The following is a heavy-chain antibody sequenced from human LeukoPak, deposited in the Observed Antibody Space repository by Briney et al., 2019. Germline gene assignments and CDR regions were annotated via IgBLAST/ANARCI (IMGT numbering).Heavy chain of an antibody. V-gene: IGHV3-23*01. Sequence: RGSLRLSCAASGFTFSNYAITWVRQAPGKGLEWVSAISGSGGATFYADSVKGRFSISRDNSKNTLYVQMNSLSPEDTAVYYCAKGPVVPVATYFFDYWGQGTLVIVSS. CDR1: GFTFSNYA. J-gene: IGHJ4*02. D-gene: IGHD2-2*01. CDR3: AKGPVVPVATYFFDY. CDR2: ISGSGGAT.